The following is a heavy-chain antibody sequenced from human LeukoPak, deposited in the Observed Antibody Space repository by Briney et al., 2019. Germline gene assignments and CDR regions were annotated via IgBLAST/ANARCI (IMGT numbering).Heavy chain of an antibody. CDR3: ARATVEGAYDYFDY. Sequence: GGSLRLSCAASGLSVSSNYMGGVRQAPGKGLEWVSNMYGGGASYYADSAEGRFTVSRNSTNNTQYLQMNSLRAEDTAVYYCARATVEGAYDYFDYWGQGSLVTVSS. CDR2: MYGGGAS. CDR1: GLSVSSNY. J-gene: IGHJ4*02. D-gene: IGHD3-22*01. V-gene: IGHV3-66*01.